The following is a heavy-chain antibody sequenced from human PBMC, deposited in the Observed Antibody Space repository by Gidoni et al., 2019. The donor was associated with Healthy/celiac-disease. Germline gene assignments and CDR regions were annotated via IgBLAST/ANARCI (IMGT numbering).Heavy chain of an antibody. Sequence: QMQRVPSGAAVKKQGSSGQVSCKASGRPFSSYAISWVRQAPGQGLEWMGGIIPIFGTANYAPKFQGRVTITAVASTSTAYMELSSLRSEDTAVYYCECRSCSSTSCYPWGQGTLVTVSS. CDR3: ECRSCSSTSCYP. D-gene: IGHD2-2*01. J-gene: IGHJ5*02. V-gene: IGHV1-69*01. CDR2: IIPIFGTA. CDR1: GRPFSSYA.